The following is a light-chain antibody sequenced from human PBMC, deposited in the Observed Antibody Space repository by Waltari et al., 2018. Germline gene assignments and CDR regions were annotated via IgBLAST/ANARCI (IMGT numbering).Light chain of an antibody. CDR2: EVS. CDR1: HSLLDSEDGNTY. J-gene: IGKJ1*01. CDR3: MQALEFPWT. Sequence: DIVMTQTPLSLPVTLGEPPSISTSSSHSLLDSEDGNTYLEWYLQKPGQSPQLLIYEVSNRASGVPDRFSGSGSDTDFTLKISRVEAEDVGVYYCMQALEFPWTFGQGTKVEIK. V-gene: IGKV2-40*01.